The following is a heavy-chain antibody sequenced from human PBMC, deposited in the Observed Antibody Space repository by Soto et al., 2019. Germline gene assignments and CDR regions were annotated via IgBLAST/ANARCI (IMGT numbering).Heavy chain of an antibody. CDR1: GYTFTSYG. CDR2: ISAYNGNT. CDR3: ASGTVTTVSSPDYYYMDV. V-gene: IGHV1-18*01. J-gene: IGHJ6*03. D-gene: IGHD4-17*01. Sequence: ASVKVSCKASGYTFTSYGISWVRQAPGQGLEWMGWISAYNGNTNYAQKLQGRVTMTTDTPTSTAYMELRSLRSDDTAVYYCASGTVTTVSSPDYYYMDVWGKGTTVTVSS.